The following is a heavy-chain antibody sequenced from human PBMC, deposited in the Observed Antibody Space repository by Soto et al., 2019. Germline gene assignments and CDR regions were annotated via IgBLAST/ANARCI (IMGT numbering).Heavy chain of an antibody. V-gene: IGHV1-46*01. CDR2: INPSGGST. Sequence: QVQLVQSGAEVKKPGASVKVSCKASGYTFTRYNVHWVRQAPGQGLEWMAIINPSGGSTNYAQKFQGRITMTRDTSTSTVYMDLSSLTSEDTAVYYCAREENCSDGICYSEYFQRWGQGTLVTVSS. D-gene: IGHD2-15*01. CDR3: AREENCSDGICYSEYFQR. J-gene: IGHJ1*01. CDR1: GYTFTRYN.